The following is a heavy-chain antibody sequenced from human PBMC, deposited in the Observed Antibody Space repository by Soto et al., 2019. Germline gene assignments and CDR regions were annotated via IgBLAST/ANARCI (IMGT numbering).Heavy chain of an antibody. Sequence: PGGSLRLSCEASGFTFFSSYMNWVRQAPGKGLEWVSYISRGGDTVYYADSVKGQVTISADKSISTAYLQWSSLKASDTAMYYCASLGQGGDFDYWGQGTLVTVSS. V-gene: IGHV3-48*01. J-gene: IGHJ4*02. CDR1: GFTFFSSY. CDR2: ISRGGDTV. CDR3: ASLGQGGDFDY.